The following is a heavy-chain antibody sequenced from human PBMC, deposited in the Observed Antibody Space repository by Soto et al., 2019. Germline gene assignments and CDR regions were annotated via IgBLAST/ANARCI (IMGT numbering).Heavy chain of an antibody. V-gene: IGHV1-69*13. CDR1: GGTFSSYA. CDR2: IIPIFGTA. Sequence: GASVKVSCKASGGTFSSYAISWVRQAPGQGLEWMGGIIPIFGTADYAQKFQGRVTITADESTSTAYMELSSLRSEDTAVYYCAREEAAAAGEYNWFDPWGKGTLVTVSS. J-gene: IGHJ5*02. CDR3: AREEAAAAGEYNWFDP. D-gene: IGHD6-13*01.